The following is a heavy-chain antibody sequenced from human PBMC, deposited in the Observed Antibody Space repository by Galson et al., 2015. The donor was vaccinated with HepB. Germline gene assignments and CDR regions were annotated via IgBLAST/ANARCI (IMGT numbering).Heavy chain of an antibody. Sequence: PALVKPTQTLTLTCTFSGFSLSTSGMCVSWIRQPPGKALEWLARIDWDDDIYYSTSLKTRLTISKDTSKNQVVLTMTNMDPVDTATYYCARIPAGNWQQLGYYYYGMDVWGQGTTVTVSS. J-gene: IGHJ6*02. CDR2: IDWDDDI. CDR3: ARIPAGNWQQLGYYYYGMDV. D-gene: IGHD6-13*01. V-gene: IGHV2-70*11. CDR1: GFSLSTSGMC.